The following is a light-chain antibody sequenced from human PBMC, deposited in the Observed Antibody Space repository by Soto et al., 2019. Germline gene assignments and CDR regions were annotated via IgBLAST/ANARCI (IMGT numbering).Light chain of an antibody. V-gene: IGKV3-20*01. CDR1: QSISSSY. J-gene: IGKJ1*01. CDR2: GAS. CDR3: QQYGSSRWT. Sequence: EIVLTQSPGTLSLSPGERATLSCRASQSISSSYLAWYQQKPGQAPRLLIYGASSRATGIPDRFSGSGYGTDFTLTIIRLEPEDFAVYYCQQYGSSRWTFGQGTKVEIK.